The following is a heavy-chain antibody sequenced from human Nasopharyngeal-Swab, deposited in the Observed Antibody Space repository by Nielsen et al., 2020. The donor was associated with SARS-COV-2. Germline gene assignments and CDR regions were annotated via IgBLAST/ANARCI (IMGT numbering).Heavy chain of an antibody. J-gene: IGHJ1*01. CDR3: AKPYSVWFGELFPAEYFQH. D-gene: IGHD3-10*01. CDR1: GFTFSSYG. CDR2: ISYDGSNK. V-gene: IGHV3-30*18. Sequence: GESLKISCAASGFTFSSYGMHWVRQAPGKGPEWVAVISYDGSNKYYADSVKGRFTISRDNSKNTLYLQMNSLRAEDTAVYYGAKPYSVWFGELFPAEYFQHWGQGTLVTVSS.